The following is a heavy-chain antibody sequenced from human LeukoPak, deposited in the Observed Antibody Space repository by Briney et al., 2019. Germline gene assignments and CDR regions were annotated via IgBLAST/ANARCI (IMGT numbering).Heavy chain of an antibody. J-gene: IGHJ4*02. Sequence: PGGSPRLSRAASGFTFSSYVMSWVRQAPGKGLEWVSAISGSGGSTYYADSVKGRFTISRDNSKNTLYLQMNSLRGEDTAVYYCAKGRGQWLAAINYWGQGTLVTVSS. D-gene: IGHD6-19*01. V-gene: IGHV3-23*01. CDR1: GFTFSSYV. CDR3: AKGRGQWLAAINY. CDR2: ISGSGGST.